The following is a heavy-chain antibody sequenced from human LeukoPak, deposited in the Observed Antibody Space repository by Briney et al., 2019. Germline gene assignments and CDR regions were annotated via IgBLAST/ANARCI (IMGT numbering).Heavy chain of an antibody. J-gene: IGHJ6*03. Sequence: ASVKASCKASGYAFTGYYMHWVRQAPGQGLEWMGWINPNSGGTNYAQKFQGRVTMTRDTSISTAYMELSRLRSDDTAVYYCARVEAGYSYGYYYYYYMDVWGKGTTVTISS. D-gene: IGHD5-18*01. CDR2: INPNSGGT. CDR1: GYAFTGYY. CDR3: ARVEAGYSYGYYYYYYMDV. V-gene: IGHV1-2*02.